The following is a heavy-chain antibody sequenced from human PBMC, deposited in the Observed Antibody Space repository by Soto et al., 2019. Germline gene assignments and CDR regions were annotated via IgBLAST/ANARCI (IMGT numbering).Heavy chain of an antibody. CDR3: ARERSDYYDSSGLNWFDP. CDR2: IIPIFGTA. CDR1: GGTFSSYA. V-gene: IGHV1-69*01. D-gene: IGHD3-22*01. J-gene: IGHJ5*02. Sequence: QVQLVQSGAEVKKPGSSVKVSCKASGGTFSSYAISWVRQAPGQGLEWMGGIIPIFGTANYAQKFQGRVTITADESTSTAYMELSSLRSEDTAVYYCARERSDYYDSSGLNWFDPWGQGTLVTVSS.